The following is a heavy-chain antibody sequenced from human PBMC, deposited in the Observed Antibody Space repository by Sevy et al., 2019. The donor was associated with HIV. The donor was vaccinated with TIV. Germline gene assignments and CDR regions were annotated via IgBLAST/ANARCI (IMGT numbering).Heavy chain of an antibody. CDR2: FDPEDGET. CDR3: AITKDYYDSSGCPFDY. J-gene: IGHJ4*02. Sequence: ASVKVSCKVSGYTLSQVSMHWVRQVPGKGLEWMGSFDPEDGETIYAQKFHGRLTMTEDTSTDTAYMELSSLKSEDTAMFYCAITKDYYDSSGCPFDYWGQGTLVTVSS. V-gene: IGHV1-24*01. D-gene: IGHD3-22*01. CDR1: GYTLSQVS.